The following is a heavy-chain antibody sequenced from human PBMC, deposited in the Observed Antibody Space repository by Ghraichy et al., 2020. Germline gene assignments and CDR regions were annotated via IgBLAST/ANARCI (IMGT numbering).Heavy chain of an antibody. V-gene: IGHV3-53*01. D-gene: IGHD3-16*01. Sequence: GGSLRLSCAASGFTVSSNYMSWVRQAPGKGLEWVSVIYSGGSTYYADSVKGRFTISRDNSKNTLYLQMNSLRAEDTAVYYCASSWGSNNNWYFDLWGRGTLVTVSS. CDR3: ASSWGSNNNWYFDL. J-gene: IGHJ2*01. CDR1: GFTVSSNY. CDR2: IYSGGST.